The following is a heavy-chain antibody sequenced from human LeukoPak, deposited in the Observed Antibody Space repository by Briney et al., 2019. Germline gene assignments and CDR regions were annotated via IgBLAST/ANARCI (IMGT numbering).Heavy chain of an antibody. CDR1: GGSFSGYY. CDR3: ARGRVAGYASGWLL. D-gene: IGHD6-19*01. J-gene: IGHJ4*02. V-gene: IGHV4-34*01. Sequence: PSETLSLTCAVSGGSFSGYYWSWSRQPPGKGLEWIGEINHSGSINYNPSLKSRVTTSVDTSKNQFSLKLSSVTAADTAVYYCARGRVAGYASGWLLWGQGTLVTVSS. CDR2: INHSGSI.